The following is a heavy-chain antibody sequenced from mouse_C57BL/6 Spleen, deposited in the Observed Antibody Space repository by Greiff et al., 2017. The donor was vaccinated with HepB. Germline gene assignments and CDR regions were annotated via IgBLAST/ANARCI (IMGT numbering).Heavy chain of an antibody. J-gene: IGHJ4*01. Sequence: VHVKQSGAELVRPGASVKLSCTASGFNIKDDYMHWVKQRPEQGLEWIGWIDPENGDTEYASKFQGKATITADTSSTTAYLQLSSLTSEDTAVYYCATGNGYTYYAIDYWGQGTSVTVSS. CDR1: GFNIKDDY. D-gene: IGHD2-2*01. CDR3: ATGNGYTYYAIDY. V-gene: IGHV14-4*01. CDR2: IDPENGDT.